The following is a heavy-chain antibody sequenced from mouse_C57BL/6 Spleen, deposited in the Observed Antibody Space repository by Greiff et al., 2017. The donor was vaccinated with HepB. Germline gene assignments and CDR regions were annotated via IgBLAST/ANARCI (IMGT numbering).Heavy chain of an antibody. J-gene: IGHJ4*01. CDR2: ISYDGSN. V-gene: IGHV3-6*01. CDR1: GYSITSGYY. Sequence: EVKLMESGPGLVKPSQSLSLTCSVTGYSITSGYYWNWIRQFPGNKLEWMGYISYDGSNNYNPSLKNRISITRDTSKNQFFLKLNSVTTEDTATYYCARLDDYDAMDYWGQGTSVTVSS. CDR3: ARLDDYDAMDY.